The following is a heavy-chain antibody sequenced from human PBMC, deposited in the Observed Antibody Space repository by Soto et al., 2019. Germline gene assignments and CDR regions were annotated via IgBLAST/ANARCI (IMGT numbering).Heavy chain of an antibody. Sequence: QVQLVQSGAEVKKPGGSVKVSCKASGYTFTSYYMHGVRQAPGQGLEWMGIINPSGGSTSYAQKFQGRVTMTRDTSTSTVYMELSSLRSEDTAVYYCAREKYGDYVPDAFDIWGQGTMVTVSS. CDR1: GYTFTSYY. J-gene: IGHJ3*02. CDR2: INPSGGST. D-gene: IGHD4-17*01. V-gene: IGHV1-46*03. CDR3: AREKYGDYVPDAFDI.